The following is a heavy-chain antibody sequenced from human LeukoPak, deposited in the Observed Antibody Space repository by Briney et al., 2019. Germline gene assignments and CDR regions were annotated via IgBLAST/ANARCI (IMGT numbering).Heavy chain of an antibody. CDR2: IYYSGRT. D-gene: IGHD1-26*01. CDR3: ARGFPRESGSEPDY. V-gene: IGHV4-59*01. Sequence: SETLSLTCTVSGGSISSYYWSWIRQSPGKGLEWIGYIYYSGRTNYNPSLKSRVTISVDTSKKQFSLKLSSVTAADTAVYYCARGFPRESGSEPDYWGQGTLVTVSS. J-gene: IGHJ4*02. CDR1: GGSISSYY.